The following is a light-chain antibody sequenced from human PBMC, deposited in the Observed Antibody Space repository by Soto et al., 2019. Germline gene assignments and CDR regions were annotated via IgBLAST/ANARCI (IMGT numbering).Light chain of an antibody. CDR1: QSISGW. Sequence: DIQMTQSPSTLSASVGDRVTITCRASQSISGWLAWYQQKPGKAPNLLIYDVSSLESGVPSRFSGSGSATEFTLTISSLQPDDFETYYCQQYNSYPNTFGHGTRLDIK. CDR3: QQYNSYPNT. J-gene: IGKJ5*01. CDR2: DVS. V-gene: IGKV1-5*01.